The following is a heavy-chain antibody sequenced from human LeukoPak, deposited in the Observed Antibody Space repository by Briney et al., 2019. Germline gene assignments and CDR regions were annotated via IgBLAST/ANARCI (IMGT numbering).Heavy chain of an antibody. J-gene: IGHJ4*02. CDR2: ITRSGNTI. D-gene: IGHD2-8*01. Sequence: PGGSLRLSCAASGFSFSSYSINWVRQAPGKGLEWVSHITRSGNTIYYADSVKGRFTISRDNTKNSLYLQMDSLRAEDTAVYYCVSGLCSINGCLPEDYWGQGTLVTVSS. CDR3: VSGLCSINGCLPEDY. V-gene: IGHV3-48*04. CDR1: GFSFSSYS.